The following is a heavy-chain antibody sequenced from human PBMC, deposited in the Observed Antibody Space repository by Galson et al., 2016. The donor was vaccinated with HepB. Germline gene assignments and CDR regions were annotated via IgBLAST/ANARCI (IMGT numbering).Heavy chain of an antibody. CDR1: GFTVSNNY. V-gene: IGHV3-53*01. CDR3: TCGRSPGAY. J-gene: IGHJ4*02. D-gene: IGHD3-16*02. CDR2: IYSGGST. Sequence: SLRLSCAASGFTVSNNYMSWVRQAPGKGLECVSLIYSGGSTSYADSVKGRFTISRDHFKNTLYLQMNSLRAKDTAVYFCTCGRSPGAYWGQGTLVTVSS.